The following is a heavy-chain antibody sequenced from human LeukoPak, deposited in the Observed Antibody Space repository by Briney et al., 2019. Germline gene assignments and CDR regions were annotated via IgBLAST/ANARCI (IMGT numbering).Heavy chain of an antibody. J-gene: IGHJ4*02. D-gene: IGHD3-3*01. V-gene: IGHV5-51*01. CDR2: IYPGDSDT. Sequence: GESLKISCKGSGYTFSSYWIGWVRQMPGKGLEWMGIIYPGDSDTRYSPSLQGQVTISVDTSIVTAYLHWSSLKASDTAIYYCARQNDFRLDYWGQGTLVTVSS. CDR1: GYTFSSYW. CDR3: ARQNDFRLDY.